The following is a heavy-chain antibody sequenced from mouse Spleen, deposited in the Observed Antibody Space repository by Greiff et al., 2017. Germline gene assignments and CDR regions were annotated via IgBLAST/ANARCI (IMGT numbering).Heavy chain of an antibody. CDR1: GFTFSSYA. CDR2: ISSGGSYT. CDR3: ARGPYFDY. J-gene: IGHJ2*01. Sequence: EVKLQESGGGLVKPGGSLKLSCAASGFTFSSYAMSWVRQTPEKRLEWVATISSGGSYTYYPDSVKGRFTISRDNAKNTLYLQMSSLRSEDTAMYYCARGPYFDYWGQGTTLTVSS. V-gene: IGHV5-9-3*01.